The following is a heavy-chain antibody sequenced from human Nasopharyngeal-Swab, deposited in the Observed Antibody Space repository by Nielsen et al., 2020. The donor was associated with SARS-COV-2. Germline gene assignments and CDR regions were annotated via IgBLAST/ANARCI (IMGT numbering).Heavy chain of an antibody. Sequence: GESLKISCAASGFTFSSYAMSWVRQAPGKGLEWVSHISSSSSTIHYADSVKGRFTITRDNAKNSLYLQMDSLRAEDTAVYFCAREGRDGAVSSWGQGTLVTVSS. D-gene: IGHD5-24*01. CDR1: GFTFSSYA. J-gene: IGHJ5*02. CDR2: ISSSSSTI. CDR3: AREGRDGAVSS. V-gene: IGHV3-48*01.